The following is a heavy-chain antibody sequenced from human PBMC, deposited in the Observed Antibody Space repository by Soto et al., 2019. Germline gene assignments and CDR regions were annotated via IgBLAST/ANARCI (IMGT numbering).Heavy chain of an antibody. J-gene: IGHJ6*02. CDR3: AKEKILAAAEVNGMDV. CDR1: GFTFSSYG. CDR2: ISYDGSNK. D-gene: IGHD6-13*01. Sequence: QVQLVESGGGVVQPGRSLRLSCAASGFTFSSYGMHWVRQAPGKGLEWVAVISYDGSNKYYADSVKGRFTISRDNSKNTLYLQMNSLRAEDTAVYYCAKEKILAAAEVNGMDVWGQGTTVTVSS. V-gene: IGHV3-30*18.